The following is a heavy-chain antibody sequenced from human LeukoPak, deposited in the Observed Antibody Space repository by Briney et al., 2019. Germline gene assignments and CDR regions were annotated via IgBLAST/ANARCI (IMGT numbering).Heavy chain of an antibody. CDR1: GFTFDDYA. D-gene: IGHD6-19*01. Sequence: GGSLRLSCAASGFTFDDYAMHWVRQAPGKGLEWVSGISWNSGSIGYADSVKGRFTISRDNAKNSLYLQMNSLRAEDTALYYCAKDTGMAVAGTEFDYWGQGTLVTVSS. J-gene: IGHJ4*02. CDR2: ISWNSGSI. CDR3: AKDTGMAVAGTEFDY. V-gene: IGHV3-9*01.